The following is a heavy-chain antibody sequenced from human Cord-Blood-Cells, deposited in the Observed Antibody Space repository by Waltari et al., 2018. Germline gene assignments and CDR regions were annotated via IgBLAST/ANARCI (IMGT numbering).Heavy chain of an antibody. CDR2: INHSGST. J-gene: IGHJ4*02. D-gene: IGHD1-26*01. V-gene: IGHV4-34*01. CDR3: ARLSGSYYFDY. Sequence: QVQLQQWGAGLLKPSETLSLTCAAYGGSFSGYYLSWIRQPPGKGLEWIGEINHSGSTNYNPSLKSRVTISVDTSKNQFSLKLSSVTAADTAVYYCARLSGSYYFDYWGQGTLVTVSS. CDR1: GGSFSGYY.